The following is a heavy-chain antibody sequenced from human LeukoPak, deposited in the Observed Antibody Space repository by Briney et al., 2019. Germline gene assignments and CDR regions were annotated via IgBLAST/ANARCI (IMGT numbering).Heavy chain of an antibody. CDR3: ARRVDSLTISTGYLYTYFFDN. J-gene: IGHJ4*02. CDR2: INRSGGT. CDR1: GGSFSGYY. D-gene: IGHD3-9*01. V-gene: IGHV4-34*01. Sequence: SETLSLTCGVYGGSFSGYYWSWIRQPPGKGLEWIGEINRSGGTNYNPSLKSRVTISVDTSKNQFSLKMSSVTAADTAVYFCARRVDSLTISTGYLYTYFFDNWGQGTLVTVSS.